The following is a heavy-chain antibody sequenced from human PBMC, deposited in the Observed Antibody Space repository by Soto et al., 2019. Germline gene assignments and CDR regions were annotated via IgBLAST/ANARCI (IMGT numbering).Heavy chain of an antibody. D-gene: IGHD3-22*01. CDR1: GYSFTSYC. V-gene: IGHV5-51*01. J-gene: IGHJ4*02. Sequence: PGESLNICSKGSGYSFTSYCIGWLRQMPGEGVEWVGIIYPGDSDTRDSPAFQGQVNISASKSISTAYLQWSSLKGSDTAMYYCARGTHYYDSSGYWTGFDYWGQGTLVTVSS. CDR3: ARGTHYYDSSGYWTGFDY. CDR2: IYPGDSDT.